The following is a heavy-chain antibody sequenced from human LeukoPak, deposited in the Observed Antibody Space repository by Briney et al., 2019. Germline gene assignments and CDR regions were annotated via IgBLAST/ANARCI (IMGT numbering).Heavy chain of an antibody. CDR1: GFTFSSFA. V-gene: IGHV3-21*01. CDR2: ITSSSSYI. D-gene: IGHD6-19*01. J-gene: IGHJ6*02. CDR3: ASLRGAIAVAGTPYYYAMDV. Sequence: GGSLRLSCAASGFTFSSFATSWVRQAPGKGLEWVSSITSSSSYIFYADSVKGRFTISRDNAKNSLYLQMNSLRAEDTAVYYCASLRGAIAVAGTPYYYAMDVWGQGTTVTVSS.